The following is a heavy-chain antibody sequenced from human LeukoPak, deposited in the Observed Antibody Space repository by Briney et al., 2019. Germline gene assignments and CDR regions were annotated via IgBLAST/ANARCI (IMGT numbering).Heavy chain of an antibody. Sequence: ASVKVSCKASGHTFTSYAMNWVRQAPGQGLEWMGWINTNTGNPTYAQGFIGRFVFSLDTSVGTAYLQISSLKAEDTAVYYCAISPVYYDILTGYYKASPLDYWGQGTLVTVSS. D-gene: IGHD3-9*01. V-gene: IGHV7-4-1*02. CDR2: INTNTGNP. CDR1: GHTFTSYA. CDR3: AISPVYYDILTGYYKASPLDY. J-gene: IGHJ4*02.